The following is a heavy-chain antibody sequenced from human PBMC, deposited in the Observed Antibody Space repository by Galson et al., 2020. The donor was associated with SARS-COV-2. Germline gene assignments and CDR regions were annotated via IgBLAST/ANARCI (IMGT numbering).Heavy chain of an antibody. V-gene: IGHV4-34*01. CDR3: ARYPDTDIITCAFDI. CDR2: INHSGST. J-gene: IGHJ3*02. Sequence: SETLSLTCAVSGGSFSGNYWSWIRQPPGKGLEWIGEINHSGSTNYNPSLKSRVTISVDTSQNQFSLTLSSVTAADTAVYYCARYPDTDIITCAFDIWGQGTLVTVSS. D-gene: IGHD5-18*01. CDR1: GGSFSGNY.